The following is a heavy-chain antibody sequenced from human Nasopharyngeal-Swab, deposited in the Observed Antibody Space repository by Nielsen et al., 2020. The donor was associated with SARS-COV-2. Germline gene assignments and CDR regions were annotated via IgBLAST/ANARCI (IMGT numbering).Heavy chain of an antibody. CDR2: IKNDGSET. CDR3: ARDLSGSIDY. D-gene: IGHD3-10*01. CDR1: GFTLSSYW. V-gene: IGHV3-7*01. Sequence: ETLSLTCAASGFTLSSYWMTWVRQAPGKGLEWVATIKNDGSETYYGDSVKGRFTISRDNAWNSMHLQMNSLRAEDTAVYFCARDLSGSIDYWGQGTLVTVSS. J-gene: IGHJ4*02.